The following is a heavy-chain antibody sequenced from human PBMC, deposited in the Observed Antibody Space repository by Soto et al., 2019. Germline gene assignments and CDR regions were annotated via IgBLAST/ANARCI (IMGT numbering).Heavy chain of an antibody. J-gene: IGHJ4*02. V-gene: IGHV4-59*13. CDR3: ASVTFGGIVLAH. CDR1: PGSFSKYY. D-gene: IGHD3-16*01. Sequence: SESLFLTWHLSPGSFSKYYRPWLRQSPGKGLEWIGYIYFNGNTNYTPSLKRRVTMSIDTYKKQFFLNLSSVTAAETAVYYCASVTFGGIVLAHWGQGALVTASS. CDR2: IYFNGNT.